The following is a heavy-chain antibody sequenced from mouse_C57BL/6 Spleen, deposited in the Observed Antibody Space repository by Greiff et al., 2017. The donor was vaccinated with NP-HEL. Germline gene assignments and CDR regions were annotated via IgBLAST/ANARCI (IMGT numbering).Heavy chain of an antibody. D-gene: IGHD1-1*01. CDR1: GYSFTDYN. CDR2: INPNYGTT. J-gene: IGHJ4*01. CDR3: ARWAITTVVATYDYYAMDY. Sequence: VQLKQSGPELVKPGASVKISCKASGYSFTDYNMNWVKQSNGKSLEWIGVINPNYGTTSYNQKFKGKATLTVDQSSSTAYMQLNSLTSEDSAVYYCARWAITTVVATYDYYAMDYWGQGTSVTVSS. V-gene: IGHV1-39*01.